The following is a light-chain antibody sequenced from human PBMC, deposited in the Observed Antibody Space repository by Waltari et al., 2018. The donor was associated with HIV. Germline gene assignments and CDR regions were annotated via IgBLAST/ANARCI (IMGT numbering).Light chain of an antibody. Sequence: QSALTQPASVSGSPGQSITISCTGSSSDVGSYSYVSWYQQHPGKSPKLMIYEVSNRPVGFSHRFSGSKSGNTASLTISGRQPEDEADYYCNSYTSISTWVFGGGTKLTVL. V-gene: IGLV2-14*01. CDR3: NSYTSISTWV. J-gene: IGLJ3*02. CDR1: SSDVGSYSY. CDR2: EVS.